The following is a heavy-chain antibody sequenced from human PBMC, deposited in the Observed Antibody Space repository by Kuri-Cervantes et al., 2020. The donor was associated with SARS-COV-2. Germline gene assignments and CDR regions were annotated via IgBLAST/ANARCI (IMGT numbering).Heavy chain of an antibody. CDR3: AKDKDSSGWYADFDY. CDR1: GFTFSGHW. D-gene: IGHD6-19*01. V-gene: IGHV3-74*01. CDR2: ISPDGSYT. J-gene: IGHJ4*02. Sequence: GGSLRLSCEASGFTFSGHWIHWVRQAPGKGLVWVSRISPDGSYTNNADSVKGRFTLSRDNAKNTPYLQMNSLRAEDTAVYYCAKDKDSSGWYADFDYWGQGTLVTVSS.